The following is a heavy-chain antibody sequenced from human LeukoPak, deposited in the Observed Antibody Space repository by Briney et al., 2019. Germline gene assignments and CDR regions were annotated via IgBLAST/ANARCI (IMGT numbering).Heavy chain of an antibody. CDR3: AKDREWELLPLGYFDY. CDR2: IWYDGSNK. V-gene: IGHV3-30*02. Sequence: GGSLRLSCAASGFTFSSYGMHWVHQAPGKGLEWVAVIWYDGSNKYYADSVKGRFTISRDNSKNTLYLQMNSLRAEDTAVYYCAKDREWELLPLGYFDYWGQGTLVTVSS. J-gene: IGHJ4*02. D-gene: IGHD1-26*01. CDR1: GFTFSSYG.